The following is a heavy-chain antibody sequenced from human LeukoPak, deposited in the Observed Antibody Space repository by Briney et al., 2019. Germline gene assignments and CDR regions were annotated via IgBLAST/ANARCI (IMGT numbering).Heavy chain of an antibody. J-gene: IGHJ1*01. CDR2: IYYSGST. V-gene: IGHV4-59*08. Sequence: SETLSLTCTVSGGSISSYYWSWIRQRPGKGLEWIGYIYYSGSTNYNPSLKSRVTISVDTSKNQFSLKLSSVTAADTAVYYCATDYGDYFEYFQHWGQGTLVTVSS. CDR3: ATDYGDYFEYFQH. CDR1: GGSISSYY. D-gene: IGHD4-17*01.